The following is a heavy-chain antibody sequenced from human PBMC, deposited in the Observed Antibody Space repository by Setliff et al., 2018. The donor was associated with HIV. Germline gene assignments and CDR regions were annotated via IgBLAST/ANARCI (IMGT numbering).Heavy chain of an antibody. CDR1: GFTFSSFV. J-gene: IGHJ4*02. CDR2: ISSDHNT. D-gene: IGHD3-10*01. CDR3: ADPPSGF. V-gene: IGHV3-23*01. Sequence: GSLRLSCAASGFTFSSFVMTWVRQAPGKGLEWVSTISSDHNTYYPDSVRGRFTVSRDNAENSLSLQMNSLRVEDTAIYYCADPPSGFWGQGTLVTAPQ.